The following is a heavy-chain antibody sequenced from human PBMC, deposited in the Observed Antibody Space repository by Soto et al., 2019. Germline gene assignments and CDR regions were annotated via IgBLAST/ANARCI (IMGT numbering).Heavy chain of an antibody. V-gene: IGHV3-15*01. J-gene: IGHJ6*02. CDR2: IKSKTDGGTT. Sequence: LSCAASGFTVSHNYMSWVRQAPGKGLEWVGRIKSKTDGGTTDYAAPVKGRFTISRDDSKNTLYLQMNSLKTEDTAVYYCTTEGEYYDYVWGSPGYYYYGMDVWGQGTTVTAP. CDR1: GFTVSHNY. D-gene: IGHD3-16*01. CDR3: TTEGEYYDYVWGSPGYYYYGMDV.